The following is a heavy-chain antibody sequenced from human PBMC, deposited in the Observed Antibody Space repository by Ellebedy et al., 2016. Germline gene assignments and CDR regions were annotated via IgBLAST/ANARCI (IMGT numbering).Heavy chain of an antibody. CDR2: ISYGGSRT. D-gene: IGHD5-12*01. CDR3: AKAPPVDGSGHDNNYYFHY. J-gene: IGHJ4*02. V-gene: IGHV3-30*04. CDR1: GFTFSNYA. Sequence: GESLKISXAASGFTFSNYAMTWVRQAPGMGLEWVAIISYGGSRTYYADSVKGRFTVSRDDSKNTVHLQMNSLRPEDTAVYYCAKAPPVDGSGHDNNYYFHYWGQGTLVTVSS.